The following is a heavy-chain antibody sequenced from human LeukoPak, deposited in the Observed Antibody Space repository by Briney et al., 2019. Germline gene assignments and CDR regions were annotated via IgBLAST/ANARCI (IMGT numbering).Heavy chain of an antibody. Sequence: SETLSLTCTVSGGSISSSSYYWGWIRQPPGKGLEWIGSIYYSGSTYYNPSLKSRVTISVDTSKNQFSLKLSSVTAADTAVYYCARLKGELRESDFDYWGQGTLVTVSS. J-gene: IGHJ4*02. CDR1: GGSISSSSYY. CDR2: IYYSGST. CDR3: ARLKGELRESDFDY. V-gene: IGHV4-39*01. D-gene: IGHD1-26*01.